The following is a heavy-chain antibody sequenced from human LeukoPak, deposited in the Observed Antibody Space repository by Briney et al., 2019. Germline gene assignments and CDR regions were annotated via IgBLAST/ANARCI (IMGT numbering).Heavy chain of an antibody. V-gene: IGHV3-48*03. CDR1: GFTFNTYE. D-gene: IGHD3-10*02. J-gene: IGHJ6*04. CDR3: AELGITMIGGV. CDR2: ISSSGSTI. Sequence: GGSLRLSCAASGFTFNTYEMNWVRQAPGKGLEWVSYISSSGSTIYYADSVKGRFTISRDNAKNSLYLQMNSLRAEDTAVYYCAELGITMIGGVWGKGTTVTISS.